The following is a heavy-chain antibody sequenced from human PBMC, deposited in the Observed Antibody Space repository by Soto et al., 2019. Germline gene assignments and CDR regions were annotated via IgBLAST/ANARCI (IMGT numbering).Heavy chain of an antibody. D-gene: IGHD4-17*01. CDR3: AREPNGDHLGAFDF. CDR2: IGANGGGT. Sequence: EVQLLEPGGGLVQPGGSLRLSCAASGFTFSNFFMSWVRQAPGKGLDWVSGIGANGGGTYYADSVKGRFIISRDNSKNTLYLQMNSLRAEDTAIYYCAREPNGDHLGAFDFWGQKTMVTVSS. CDR1: GFTFSNFF. J-gene: IGHJ3*01. V-gene: IGHV3-23*01.